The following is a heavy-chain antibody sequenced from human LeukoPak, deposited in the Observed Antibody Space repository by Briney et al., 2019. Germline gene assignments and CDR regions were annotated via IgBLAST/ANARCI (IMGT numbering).Heavy chain of an antibody. CDR2: IYSGGST. J-gene: IGHJ3*02. V-gene: IGHV3-53*04. CDR3: AREVGGSAFDI. Sequence: GGSLRLSCAASGFTVSSNYMSWVRQAPGKGLVWVSIIYSGGSTYYANSVKGRFTISRHNSKNTLYLQMNSLRAEDTAVYYCAREVGGSAFDIWGQGTMVTVSS. D-gene: IGHD3-16*01. CDR1: GFTVSSNY.